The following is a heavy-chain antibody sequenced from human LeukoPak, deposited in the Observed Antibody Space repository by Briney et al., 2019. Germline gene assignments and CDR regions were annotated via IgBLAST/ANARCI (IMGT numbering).Heavy chain of an antibody. V-gene: IGHV1-69*13. J-gene: IGHJ4*02. Sequence: GASVKVSCKASGGTFSSYAISWVRQAPGQGLEWMGGIIPIFGTANYAQKFQGRVTITADESTSTAYMELSSLRSEDTAMYYCAKSVGDYGDYQYYFDYWGQGTLVTVSS. CDR2: IIPIFGTA. CDR1: GGTFSSYA. D-gene: IGHD4-17*01. CDR3: AKSVGDYGDYQYYFDY.